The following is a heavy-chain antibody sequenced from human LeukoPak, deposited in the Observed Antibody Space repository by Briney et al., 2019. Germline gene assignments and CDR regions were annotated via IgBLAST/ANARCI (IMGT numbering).Heavy chain of an antibody. V-gene: IGHV3-30*18. CDR1: GFTFSSYG. Sequence: PGGSLRLSCAASGFTFSSYGMHWVRQAPGKGLEWVAVISYDGSNKYYADSVKGRFTISRDNSKNTLYLQMNSLRAEDTAVYYCAKDDYDSSGSFDYWGQGTLVTVSS. CDR3: AKDDYDSSGSFDY. CDR2: ISYDGSNK. D-gene: IGHD3-22*01. J-gene: IGHJ4*02.